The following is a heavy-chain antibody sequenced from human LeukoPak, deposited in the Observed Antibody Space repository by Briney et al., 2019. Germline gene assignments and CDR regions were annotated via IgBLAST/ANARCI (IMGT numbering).Heavy chain of an antibody. CDR3: ARVFWETVNTGYYSDF. V-gene: IGHV3-11*04. J-gene: IGHJ4*02. CDR1: GFTFSDYY. Sequence: NAGGSLRLSCAASGFTFSDYYMSWIRQAPGKGLEWVSYISSSGSTIYYADSVKGRFTISRDNAKNSLYLQMNSLRAEDTAVYYCARVFWETVNTGYYSDFWGQGTLVTVSS. D-gene: IGHD3-22*01. CDR2: ISSSGSTI.